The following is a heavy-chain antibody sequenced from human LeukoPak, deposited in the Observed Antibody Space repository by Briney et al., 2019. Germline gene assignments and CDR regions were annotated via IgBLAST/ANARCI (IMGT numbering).Heavy chain of an antibody. Sequence: GSSVKVSCKASGVTFSSYAISWVRQAPGQGLEWMGRIIPILGIANYAQKFQGRVTITADKSASTAYMELSSLRSEDTAVYYCARDRDAGIGFWSGYYGDWFDPWGQGTLVTVSS. CDR3: ARDRDAGIGFWSGYYGDWFDP. CDR2: IIPILGIA. CDR1: GVTFSSYA. D-gene: IGHD3-3*01. J-gene: IGHJ5*02. V-gene: IGHV1-69*04.